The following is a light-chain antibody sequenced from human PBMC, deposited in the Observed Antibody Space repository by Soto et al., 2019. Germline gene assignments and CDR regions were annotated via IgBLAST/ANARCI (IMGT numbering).Light chain of an antibody. CDR2: DVT. J-gene: IGLJ3*02. CDR3: SSFTSTNTLV. Sequence: QSVLTQPASVSGSPGQSITISCTGTRSDVGGYNFVSWYQQHPGKVPKLLIYDVTHRPSGVSNRFSASKSANTASLTISGLQAEDEADYYRSSFTSTNTLVFGGGTKLTVL. V-gene: IGLV2-14*01. CDR1: RSDVGGYNF.